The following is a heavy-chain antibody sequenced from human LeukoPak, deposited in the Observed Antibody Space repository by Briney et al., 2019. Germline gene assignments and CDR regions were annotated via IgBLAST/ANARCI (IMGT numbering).Heavy chain of an antibody. V-gene: IGHV4-59*01. J-gene: IGHJ4*02. CDR3: ASRSSSSWSNFGY. Sequence: SETLSLTCTFSGAPFSSSYWSWIRQPPGKGLEWIGYISYNGNTNYNPSLKSRVTISVGTSKSQFSLRLSSVTAADTAVYYCASRSSSSWSNFGYWGQGTLATVSS. CDR2: ISYNGNT. CDR1: GAPFSSSY. D-gene: IGHD6-13*01.